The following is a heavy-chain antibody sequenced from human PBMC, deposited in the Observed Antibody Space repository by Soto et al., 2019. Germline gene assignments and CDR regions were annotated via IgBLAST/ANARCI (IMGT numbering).Heavy chain of an antibody. V-gene: IGHV4-31*03. J-gene: IGHJ5*01. Sequence: SETLSLTCTVSGGSISRSDFYWSWIRQHPGKGLEWIGYVYYSGSTYYSPSLKSRVTISIDTPKNQFSLNLSSVTDADTAVYYCASASRVYKWLESWGQGTLVTVSS. CDR2: VYYSGST. D-gene: IGHD2-8*01. CDR3: ASASRVYKWLES. CDR1: GGSISRSDFY.